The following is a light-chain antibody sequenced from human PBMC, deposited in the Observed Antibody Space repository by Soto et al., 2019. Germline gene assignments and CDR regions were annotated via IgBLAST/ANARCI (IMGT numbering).Light chain of an antibody. J-gene: IGKJ5*01. CDR3: QQSYNTPIT. V-gene: IGKV1-39*01. CDR1: QSIKPY. Sequence: QMTQSPSSLSASVGDRVTIPCRASQSIKPYLTWYQQKPGRAPKLLIYAASSLQGGVPSRFSGSGSGADFTLTISSLQPEDFATYYCQQSYNTPITFGQGTRLEIK. CDR2: AAS.